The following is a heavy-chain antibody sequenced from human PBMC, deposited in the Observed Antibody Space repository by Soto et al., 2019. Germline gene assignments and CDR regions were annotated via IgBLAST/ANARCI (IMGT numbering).Heavy chain of an antibody. V-gene: IGHV3-7*05. J-gene: IGHJ6*02. CDR3: ARDRTRYDFWSGYYIRSQAMDV. CDR2: IKQDGSEK. D-gene: IGHD3-3*01. CDR1: GFTFSSYW. Sequence: EVQLVESGGGLVQPGGSLRLSCAASGFTFSSYWMSWVRQAPGKGLEWVANIKQDGSEKYYVDSVKGRFTISRDNAKNSLYLQMNSLRAEDTAVYYCARDRTRYDFWSGYYIRSQAMDVWGQGTTVTVSS.